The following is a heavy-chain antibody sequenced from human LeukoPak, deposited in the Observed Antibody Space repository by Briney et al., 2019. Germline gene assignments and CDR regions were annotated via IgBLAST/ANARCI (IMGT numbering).Heavy chain of an antibody. Sequence: ASVKVSCKASGYTFNRYGMNWVRQAPGQGLEWMGWINTNTGNPTYAQGFTGRFVFSLDTSVSTAYIQINSLKAEDTAVYYCARDSISGSYVHYDNWGQGTLVTVSS. D-gene: IGHD1-26*01. CDR3: ARDSISGSYVHYDN. V-gene: IGHV7-4-1*02. CDR1: GYTFNRYG. J-gene: IGHJ4*02. CDR2: INTNTGNP.